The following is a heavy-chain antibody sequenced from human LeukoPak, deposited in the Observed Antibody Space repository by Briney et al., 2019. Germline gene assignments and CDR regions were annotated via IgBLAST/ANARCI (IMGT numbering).Heavy chain of an antibody. CDR1: GFTFSSYA. J-gene: IGHJ4*02. CDR3: ARDHTTYCGGDCYSGY. V-gene: IGHV3-30-3*01. D-gene: IGHD2-21*02. CDR2: ISYDGSNK. Sequence: GRSLRLSCAASGFTFSSYAMHWVRQAPGKGLEWVAVISYDGSNKYYADSVKGRFTIPRDNSKNTLYLQMNSLRAEDTAVYYCARDHTTYCGGDCYSGYWGQGTLVTVS.